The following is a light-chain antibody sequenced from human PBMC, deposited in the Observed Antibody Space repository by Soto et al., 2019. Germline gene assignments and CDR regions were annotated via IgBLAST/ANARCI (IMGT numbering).Light chain of an antibody. Sequence: DIQMTQSPSTLSASVGDRVTITCRASQSISSWLAWYQQKPGKAPKLLIYKASSLESGVPSGFSGSGSGTEFTLTISSLQPDDFATYYCQQYNSLWTFGHGTKVDIK. CDR3: QQYNSLWT. CDR1: QSISSW. J-gene: IGKJ1*01. V-gene: IGKV1-5*03. CDR2: KAS.